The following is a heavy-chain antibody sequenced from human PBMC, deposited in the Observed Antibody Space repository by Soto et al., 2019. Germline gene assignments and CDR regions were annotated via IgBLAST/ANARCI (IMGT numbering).Heavy chain of an antibody. CDR1: GGSLSSGFYS. CDR2: IYHSGST. CDR3: ARGTQYYDFWSGSYYYGMDV. Sequence: PSETLSLTCAVSGGSLSSGFYSWSWIRQPPGKGLEWIGYIYHSGSTNYNPSLKSRVTISVDTSKNQFSLKLSSVTAADTAVYYCARGTQYYDFWSGSYYYGMDVWGQGTTVTVSS. V-gene: IGHV4-30-2*01. D-gene: IGHD3-3*01. J-gene: IGHJ6*02.